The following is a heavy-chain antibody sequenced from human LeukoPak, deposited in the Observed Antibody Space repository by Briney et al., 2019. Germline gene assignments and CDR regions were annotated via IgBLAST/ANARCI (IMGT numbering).Heavy chain of an antibody. V-gene: IGHV1-46*01. J-gene: IGHJ5*02. CDR3: ARDAHPYYYDSSGYYLNWFDP. D-gene: IGHD3-22*01. Sequence: ASVKVSCKASGYTFTSYYMHWVRQAPGQGLEWMGIINPSGGSTSYAQKFQGRVTMTRDTSTSTVYMELSSLRSEGTAVYYCARDAHPYYYDSSGYYLNWFDPWGQGTLVTVSS. CDR2: INPSGGST. CDR1: GYTFTSYY.